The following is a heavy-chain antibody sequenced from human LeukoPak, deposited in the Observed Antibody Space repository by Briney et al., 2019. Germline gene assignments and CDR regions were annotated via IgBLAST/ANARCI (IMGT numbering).Heavy chain of an antibody. J-gene: IGHJ3*02. CDR1: GGSISSYY. CDR2: IYYSGST. D-gene: IGHD3-22*01. V-gene: IGHV4-59*08. CDR3: ARSLDSYYYDTSI. Sequence: SETLSLTYTVSGGSISSYYWSWIRQPPGKGLEWIGYIYYSGSTNYNPSHKSRVTISVDTSKNQFSLKLSSVTAADTAVYYCARSLDSYYYDTSIWGQGTMVTVSS.